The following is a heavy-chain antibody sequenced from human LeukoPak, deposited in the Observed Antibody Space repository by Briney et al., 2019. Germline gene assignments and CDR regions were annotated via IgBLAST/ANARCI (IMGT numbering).Heavy chain of an antibody. V-gene: IGHV4-34*01. CDR1: GGSISSYY. J-gene: IGHJ4*02. D-gene: IGHD1-26*01. CDR2: INHSGST. CDR3: ASGSGSYYAPRPDY. Sequence: SETLSLTCTVSGGSISSYYWSWIRQPPGKGLEWIGEINHSGSTNYNPSLKSRVTISVDTSKNQFSLKLSSVTAADTAVYYCASGSGSYYAPRPDYWGQGTLVTVSS.